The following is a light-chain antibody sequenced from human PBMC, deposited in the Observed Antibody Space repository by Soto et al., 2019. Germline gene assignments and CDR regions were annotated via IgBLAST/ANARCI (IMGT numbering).Light chain of an antibody. J-gene: IGLJ2*01. V-gene: IGLV2-14*03. CDR1: SSDVGGYDY. CDR3: SSYSSSSTLVV. Sequence: QSALTQPASVSGSPGQSITISYTGTSSDVGGYDYVSWYQQYPDKAPKLMIYDVSNRPSGVSNRFSGSKSGNTASLTISGLQAEDEADYYCSSYSSSSTLVVFGGGTKLTVL. CDR2: DVS.